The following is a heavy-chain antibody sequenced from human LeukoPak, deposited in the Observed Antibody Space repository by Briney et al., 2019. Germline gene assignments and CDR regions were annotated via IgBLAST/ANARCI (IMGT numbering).Heavy chain of an antibody. D-gene: IGHD6-19*01. V-gene: IGHV3-74*01. J-gene: IGHJ4*02. CDR1: GFXFNSSW. CDR3: AKPRYGSGYYDS. Sequence: GGSLRLSCEASGFXFNSSWIHWVRQAPGKGLVWVSRMNSDGSSIRYADSVRGRFTISRDNAKNTVYLQMNSLRAEDTAVYYCAKPRYGSGYYDSWGQGTLVTVSS. CDR2: MNSDGSSI.